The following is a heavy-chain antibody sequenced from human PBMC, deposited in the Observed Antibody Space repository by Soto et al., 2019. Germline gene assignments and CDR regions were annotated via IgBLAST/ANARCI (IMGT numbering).Heavy chain of an antibody. D-gene: IGHD6-19*01. V-gene: IGHV1-69*13. J-gene: IGHJ4*02. CDR3: ASNGIAVAGSPPPDY. Sequence: GASVKVSCKASGGTFSSYAISWVRQAPGQGLEWMGGIIPIFGTANYAQKFQGRVTITADESTSTAYMELSSLRSEDTAVYYCASNGIAVAGSPPPDYWGQGTLVTVSS. CDR1: GGTFSSYA. CDR2: IIPIFGTA.